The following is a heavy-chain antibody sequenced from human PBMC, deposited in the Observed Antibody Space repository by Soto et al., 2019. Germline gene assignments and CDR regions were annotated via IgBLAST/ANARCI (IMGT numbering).Heavy chain of an antibody. CDR2: ISYDGSNK. D-gene: IGHD2-2*02. J-gene: IGHJ6*02. Sequence: GGSLRLSCAASGFTFSSYGMHWVRQAPGKGLEWVAVISYDGSNKYYADSVKGRFTISRDNSKNTLYLQMNSLRAEDTAVYYCAKGFGDIVVVPAAIVVPRYYYGMDVWGQGTTVTVP. CDR3: AKGFGDIVVVPAAIVVPRYYYGMDV. V-gene: IGHV3-30*18. CDR1: GFTFSSYG.